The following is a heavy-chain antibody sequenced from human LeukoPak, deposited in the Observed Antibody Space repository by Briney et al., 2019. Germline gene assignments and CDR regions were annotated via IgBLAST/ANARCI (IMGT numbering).Heavy chain of an antibody. D-gene: IGHD3-3*01. CDR3: AKGKRVDLSDFYMDV. CDR1: GFTFRNFF. Sequence: GGSLRLSCVASGFTFRNFFMSWVRQAPGKGLECVSTISGSGDRTHYADSVKGRFTISRDNSKNTVYLQMNSLRAEDTAVYYCAKGKRVDLSDFYMDVWGKGTTVTVSS. J-gene: IGHJ6*03. CDR2: ISGSGDRT. V-gene: IGHV3-23*01.